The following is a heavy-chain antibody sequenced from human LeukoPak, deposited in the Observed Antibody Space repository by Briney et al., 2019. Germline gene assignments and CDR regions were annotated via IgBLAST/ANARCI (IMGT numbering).Heavy chain of an antibody. Sequence: PSGTLSLTCAVYGGSFSNYYWTWIRQTPGKGQEWIGEISHTGDIINYNPSLKSRVTISVDASKKQFSLKVTSVTAADTGVYYCARVPDITARPCDSWGPGTLVTVSS. CDR2: ISHTGDII. CDR3: ARVPDITARPCDS. J-gene: IGHJ4*02. CDR1: GGSFSNYY. D-gene: IGHD1-1*01. V-gene: IGHV4-34*01.